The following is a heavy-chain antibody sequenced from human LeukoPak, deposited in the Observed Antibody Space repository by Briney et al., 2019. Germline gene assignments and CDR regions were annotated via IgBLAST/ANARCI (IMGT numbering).Heavy chain of an antibody. J-gene: IGHJ4*02. D-gene: IGHD1-26*01. Sequence: GGALRLSCTASGFTFGDYAMNWFRQAPGKGLEWVGFIRSKGYGGTTEYAASVKGRFTISRDDSKSIAYLQMNSLKTEDTAVYYCTRGGMSYYWGQGTLVTVSS. CDR3: TRGGMSYY. CDR1: GFTFGDYA. V-gene: IGHV3-49*03. CDR2: IRSKGYGGTT.